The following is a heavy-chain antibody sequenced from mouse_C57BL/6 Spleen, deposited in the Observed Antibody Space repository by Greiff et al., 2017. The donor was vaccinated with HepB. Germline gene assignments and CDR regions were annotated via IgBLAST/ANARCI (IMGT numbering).Heavy chain of an antibody. Sequence: VQVVESDAELVKPGASVKISCKVSGYTFTDHTIHWMKQRPEQGLEWIGYIYPRDGSTKYNEKFKGKATLTADKSSSTAYMQLNSLTSEDSAVYFCARDYGSSFLSWYFDVWGTGTTVTVSS. J-gene: IGHJ1*03. CDR1: GYTFTDHT. D-gene: IGHD1-1*01. V-gene: IGHV1-78*01. CDR2: IYPRDGST. CDR3: ARDYGSSFLSWYFDV.